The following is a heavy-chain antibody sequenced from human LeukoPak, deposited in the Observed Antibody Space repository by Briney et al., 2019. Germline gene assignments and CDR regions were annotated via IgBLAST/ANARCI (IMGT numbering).Heavy chain of an antibody. V-gene: IGHV3-23*01. CDR2: ISGSGGST. D-gene: IGHD6-19*01. CDR1: GFTFSSYA. CDR3: AKDQEPMYSSGWYDRDAFDI. J-gene: IGHJ3*02. Sequence: GGSLRLSCAASGFTFSSYAMSWLRQAPGKGLEWVSAISGSGGSTYYADSVKGRFTISRDNSKNTLYLKMNSLRAEDMAGYYCAKDQEPMYSSGWYDRDAFDIWGQGTMVTVSS.